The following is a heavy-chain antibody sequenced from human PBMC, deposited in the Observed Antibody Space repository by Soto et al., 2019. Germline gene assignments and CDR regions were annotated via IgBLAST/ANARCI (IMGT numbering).Heavy chain of an antibody. CDR1: GGTFSSYA. Sequence: QVQLVQSGAEVKKPGSSVKVSCKAAGGTFSSYAVSWVRQAPGQGLEWVGEIIPMYGMPNLAHRFQGRVKVTADESTSTVYMEVSRLRSEDTAIYYCARVKENGSTTSCYKFFDFWGQGTLVTVSS. V-gene: IGHV1-69*01. J-gene: IGHJ4*02. D-gene: IGHD2-2*02. CDR2: IIPMYGMP. CDR3: ARVKENGSTTSCYKFFDF.